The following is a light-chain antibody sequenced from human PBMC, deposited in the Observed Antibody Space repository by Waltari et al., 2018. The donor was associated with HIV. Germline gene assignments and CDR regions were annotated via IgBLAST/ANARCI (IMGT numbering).Light chain of an antibody. V-gene: IGLV2-11*01. CDR1: RRYVDNF. CDR2: DVN. J-gene: IGLJ1*01. CDR3: CSHAGNLIFV. Sequence: QSALTQPHSVSGSPGQSLTISCTGTRRYVDNFVSWYQQHPGKAPKVIIYDVNQRPSVVPYRVSGSKSCNPASWTISGLQAEDEAHYYCCSHAGNLIFVLGTGTKVTVL.